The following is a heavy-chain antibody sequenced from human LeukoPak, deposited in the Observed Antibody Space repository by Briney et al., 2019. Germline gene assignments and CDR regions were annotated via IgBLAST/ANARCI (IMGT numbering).Heavy chain of an antibody. CDR1: GFTFNDYA. CDR2: ISWNSGSI. J-gene: IGHJ4*02. Sequence: PGGSLRLSCAASGFTFNDYAMHWVRQAPGKGLEWVSGISWNSGSIDYADSVKGRFTISRDNAKNSLYLQMNSLRAEDTALYYCAKDSYDSSGYPGGFDYWGQGTLVTVSS. V-gene: IGHV3-9*01. CDR3: AKDSYDSSGYPGGFDY. D-gene: IGHD3-22*01.